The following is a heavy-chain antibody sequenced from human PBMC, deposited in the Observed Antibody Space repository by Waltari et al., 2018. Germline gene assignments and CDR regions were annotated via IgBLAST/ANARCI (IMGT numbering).Heavy chain of an antibody. D-gene: IGHD6-13*01. J-gene: IGHJ4*02. CDR3: ARVGRIAAAGSKGSFDY. Sequence: QVQLQESGPGLVKPSQTLSLTCTVSGGSISSGGYYWSWVRQQPGKGLEWIGYIYYSGSTYYNPSLKSRVTISVDTSKNQFSLKLSSVTAADTAVYYCARVGRIAAAGSKGSFDYWGQGTLVTVSS. CDR2: IYYSGST. CDR1: GGSISSGGYY. V-gene: IGHV4-31*03.